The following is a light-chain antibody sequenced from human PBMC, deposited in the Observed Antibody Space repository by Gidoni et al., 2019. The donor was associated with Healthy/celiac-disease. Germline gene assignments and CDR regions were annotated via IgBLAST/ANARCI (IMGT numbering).Light chain of an antibody. Sequence: EIVLAQSSRTLSLPPGDRATLSCRASPSVSSSYLAWYQQKPGQAPRLLIYGASSRATGIPDRSSGSGSGTDFTLTISRLEPEDFAVNYCQQYGSSPVTFGQGTKLEIK. CDR2: GAS. V-gene: IGKV3-20*01. CDR3: QQYGSSPVT. J-gene: IGKJ2*01. CDR1: PSVSSSY.